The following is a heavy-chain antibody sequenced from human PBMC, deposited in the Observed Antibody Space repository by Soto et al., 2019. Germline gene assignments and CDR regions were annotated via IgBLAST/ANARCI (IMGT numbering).Heavy chain of an antibody. D-gene: IGHD3-10*01. CDR3: AKHEGYYGSGYNWFDP. J-gene: IGHJ5*02. V-gene: IGHV3-7*03. CDR1: GFNFSSYW. Sequence: GGSLRLSCAASGFNFSSYWMSWVRQAPGKGLEWVANIKQDGSEKYYVDSVKGRFTISRDNAKNSLYLQMNSLRAEDTAVYYCAKHEGYYGSGYNWFDPWGQGTLVTVSS. CDR2: IKQDGSEK.